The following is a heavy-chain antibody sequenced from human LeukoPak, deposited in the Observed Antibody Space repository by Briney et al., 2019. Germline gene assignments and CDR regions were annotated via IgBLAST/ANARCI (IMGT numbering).Heavy chain of an antibody. D-gene: IGHD3-10*01. CDR2: MNPNSGNT. Sequence: ASVKVSCKASGYTFTSYDINWVRQATGQGLEWMGWMNPNSGNTGYAQKFQGRVTITRNTSISTAYMELSSLRSEDTAVYYCARVLHYYGTLDIWGQGTMVTVSS. J-gene: IGHJ3*02. V-gene: IGHV1-8*01. CDR1: GYTFTSYD. CDR3: ARVLHYYGTLDI.